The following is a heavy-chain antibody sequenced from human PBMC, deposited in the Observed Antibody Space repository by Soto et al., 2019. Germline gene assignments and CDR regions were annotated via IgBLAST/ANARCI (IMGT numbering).Heavy chain of an antibody. V-gene: IGHV4-59*12. Sequence: SETLSLTCTVSGGSISSYYWSWIRQPPGKGLEWIGYIYYSGSTNYNPSLKSRVTISVDTSKNQFSLKASDTAMYYCARLQYSAAAGGSRMDVWGQGTTVTVAS. CDR3: ARLQYSAAAGGSRMDV. CDR1: GGSISSYY. D-gene: IGHD6-13*01. CDR2: IYYSGST. J-gene: IGHJ6*02.